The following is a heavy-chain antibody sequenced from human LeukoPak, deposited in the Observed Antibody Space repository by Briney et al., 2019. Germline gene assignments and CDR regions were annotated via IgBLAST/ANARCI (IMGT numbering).Heavy chain of an antibody. Sequence: GGPLRLSCAASGFTFNTYAMSWVRQAPGKGLEWVSGIIGSGDNTYYADSVQGRFTISRDNSQNTLYLQMNSLRAEDTAVYYCAKVTPPRGIIVPFDYWGQGTLVTL. J-gene: IGHJ4*02. D-gene: IGHD2/OR15-2a*01. CDR2: IIGSGDNT. V-gene: IGHV3-23*01. CDR3: AKVTPPRGIIVPFDY. CDR1: GFTFNTYA.